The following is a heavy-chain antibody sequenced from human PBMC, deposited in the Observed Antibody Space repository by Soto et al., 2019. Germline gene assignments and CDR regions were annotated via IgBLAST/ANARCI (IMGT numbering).Heavy chain of an antibody. D-gene: IGHD3-22*01. Sequence: HGESLKISCKGSGYSFTSYWIGWVRQMPGKGLEWMGIIYPGDSDTRYSPSFQGQVTISADKSISTAYLQWSSLKASDTAMYYCARRRGNDSSGSNKGVLDYWGQGTLVTVSS. CDR2: IYPGDSDT. V-gene: IGHV5-51*01. J-gene: IGHJ4*02. CDR1: GYSFTSYW. CDR3: ARRRGNDSSGSNKGVLDY.